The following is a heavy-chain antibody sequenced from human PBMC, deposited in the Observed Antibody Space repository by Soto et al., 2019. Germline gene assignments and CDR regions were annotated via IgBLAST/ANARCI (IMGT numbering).Heavy chain of an antibody. CDR3: ASSYGSGYRAFDY. J-gene: IGHJ4*02. CDR1: GDTFTFYS. Sequence: QVQLVQSGAEVKKPGSSVRVSCKASGDTFTFYSINWVRQAPGLGLEWMGRINPILSMSNYAQRFQGRVTMTADKSTRTAYMELSSLRSEDTAMYYCASSYGSGYRAFDYWGQGALGTVSS. V-gene: IGHV1-69*02. D-gene: IGHD3-10*01. CDR2: INPILSMS.